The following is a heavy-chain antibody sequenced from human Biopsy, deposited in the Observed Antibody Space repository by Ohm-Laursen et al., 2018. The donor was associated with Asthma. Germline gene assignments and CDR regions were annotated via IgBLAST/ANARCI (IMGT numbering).Heavy chain of an antibody. CDR1: GFTFSSSG. CDR2: ISYDGSNK. V-gene: IGHV3-30*03. CDR3: ASYEVVTAILPMDV. Sequence: SLRLSCSASGFTFSSSGMHWVRQAPGKGLEWVALISYDGSNKYYGDSVKGRFTISRDNSKNTLYLQMNSLRAEDTAVYYCASYEVVTAILPMDVWGQGITVTVSS. J-gene: IGHJ6*02. D-gene: IGHD2-21*02.